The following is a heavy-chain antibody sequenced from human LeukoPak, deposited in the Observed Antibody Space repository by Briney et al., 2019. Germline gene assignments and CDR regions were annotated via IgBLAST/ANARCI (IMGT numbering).Heavy chain of an antibody. CDR1: GFTFSNHA. V-gene: IGHV3-23*01. J-gene: IGHJ4*02. Sequence: PGGSLRLSCAASGFTFSNHAMTWVRQAPGKGLEWVSSISDSGGGTYYAYSVKGRFTISRDNSKNTLYLQMNSLRAEDTAVYYCAKEPSYFYGSGSFSHYFDCWGQGTLVTASS. CDR2: ISDSGGGT. D-gene: IGHD3-10*01. CDR3: AKEPSYFYGSGSFSHYFDC.